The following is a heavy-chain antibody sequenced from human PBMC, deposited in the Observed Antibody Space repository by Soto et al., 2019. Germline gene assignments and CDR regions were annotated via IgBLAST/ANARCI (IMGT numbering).Heavy chain of an antibody. CDR1: GGSFSGYY. CDR2: INHSGST. Sequence: SETLSLTCAVYGGSFSGYYWSWIRQPPGKGLEWIGEINHSGSTNYNPSLKSRVTISVDTSKNQFSLKLSSVTAADTAVYYCARKSEDIVVVPAAKTTYYYYMDVWGKGTTVTVS. J-gene: IGHJ6*03. V-gene: IGHV4-34*01. CDR3: ARKSEDIVVVPAAKTTYYYYMDV. D-gene: IGHD2-2*01.